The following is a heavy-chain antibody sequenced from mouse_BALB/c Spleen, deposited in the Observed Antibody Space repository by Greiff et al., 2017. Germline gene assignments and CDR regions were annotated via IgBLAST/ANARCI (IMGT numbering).Heavy chain of an antibody. Sequence: QVQLQQSGAELMKPGASVKISCKATGYTFSSYWIEWVKQRPGHGLEWIGEILPGSGSTNYNEKFKGKATFTADTSSNTAYMQLSSLTSEDSAVYYCAAPLYYDYDSDYWGQGTTLTVSS. CDR2: ILPGSGST. D-gene: IGHD2-4*01. CDR3: AAPLYYDYDSDY. CDR1: GYTFSSYW. V-gene: IGHV1-9*01. J-gene: IGHJ2*01.